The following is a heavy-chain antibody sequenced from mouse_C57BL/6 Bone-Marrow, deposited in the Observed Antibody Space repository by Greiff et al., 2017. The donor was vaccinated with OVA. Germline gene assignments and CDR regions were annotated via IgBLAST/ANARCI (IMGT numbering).Heavy chain of an antibody. Sequence: QVQLQQSGAELVRPGTSVTVSCKASGYAFTNYLIEWVKQRPGQGLEWIGVINPGSGGTNYNEKFKGKATLTADKSSSTAYMQLSSLTSEDSAVYFCATHGSSYTFAYWGQGTLVTVSA. CDR3: ATHGSSYTFAY. CDR1: GYAFTNYL. CDR2: INPGSGGT. J-gene: IGHJ3*01. V-gene: IGHV1-54*01. D-gene: IGHD1-1*01.